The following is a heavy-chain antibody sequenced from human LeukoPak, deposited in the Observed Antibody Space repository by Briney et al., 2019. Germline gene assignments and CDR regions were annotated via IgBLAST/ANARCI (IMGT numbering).Heavy chain of an antibody. Sequence: SVKVSCKASGGTFSSYAISWMRQAPGQGLEWMGRIIPIFGIANYAQKFQGRVTITADKSTSTAYMELSSLRSEDTAVYYCASPHPGVAYCGGDCYLDFQHWGQGTLVTVSS. J-gene: IGHJ1*01. CDR2: IIPIFGIA. CDR3: ASPHPGVAYCGGDCYLDFQH. V-gene: IGHV1-69*04. D-gene: IGHD2-21*02. CDR1: GGTFSSYA.